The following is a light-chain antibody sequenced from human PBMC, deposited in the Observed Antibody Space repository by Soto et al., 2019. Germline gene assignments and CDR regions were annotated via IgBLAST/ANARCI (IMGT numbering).Light chain of an antibody. CDR2: DVV. CDR1: SSDVGGYNY. J-gene: IGLJ2*01. Sequence: QSALTQPRSVSGSPGQSVTISCTGTSSDVGGYNYVSWYQTHPGKAPRLMIYDVVQRPSGVPDRFSGSKSGNTASLTISGLQAEDEADYYCCSFAGSYTLFGGGTKLTVL. V-gene: IGLV2-11*01. CDR3: CSFAGSYTL.